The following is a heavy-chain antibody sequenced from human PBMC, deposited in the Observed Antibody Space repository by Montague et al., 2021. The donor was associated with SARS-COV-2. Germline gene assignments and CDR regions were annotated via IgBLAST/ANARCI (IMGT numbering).Heavy chain of an antibody. J-gene: IGHJ4*02. Sequence: TLSLTCTVSGGSISSGSYYWSWIRQPAGKGLEWIGRISISGSTNYNPSLKSRVTISVDTSKNQFSLKLSSVTAADTAVCYCARDIAVAGLFDYWGQGTLVTGSS. CDR3: ARDIAVAGLFDY. V-gene: IGHV4-61*02. D-gene: IGHD6-19*01. CDR1: GGSISSGSYY. CDR2: ISISGST.